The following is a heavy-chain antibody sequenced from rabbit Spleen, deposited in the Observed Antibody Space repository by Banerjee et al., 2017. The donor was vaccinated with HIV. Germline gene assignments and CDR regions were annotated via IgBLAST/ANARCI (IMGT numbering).Heavy chain of an antibody. CDR1: GVSFSSSSY. CDR2: IDSGNSGFT. D-gene: IGHD1-1*01. J-gene: IGHJ6*01. Sequence: QSLEESGGDLVKPGASLTLTCTASGVSFSSSSYMCWVRQAPGKGLEWIACIDSGNSGFTYFATWAKGRFTCSKTSSTTVTLQMTRLTAADTATYFCARDTSSSFSSYGMDLWGTGTLVTVS. V-gene: IGHV1S40*01. CDR3: ARDTSSSFSSYGMDL.